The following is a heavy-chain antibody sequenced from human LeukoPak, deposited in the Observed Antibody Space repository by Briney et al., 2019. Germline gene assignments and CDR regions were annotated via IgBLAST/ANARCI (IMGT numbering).Heavy chain of an antibody. CDR1: GGTFSSYA. D-gene: IGHD3-10*01. Sequence: VASVKVSRKASGGTFSSYAISWVRQAPGQGLEWMGIINPSGGSTSYAQKFQGRVTMTRDTSTSTVYMELSSLRSEDTAVYYCARDWALWFGELYYYYGMDVWGQGTTVTVSS. V-gene: IGHV1-46*01. CDR3: ARDWALWFGELYYYYGMDV. CDR2: INPSGGST. J-gene: IGHJ6*02.